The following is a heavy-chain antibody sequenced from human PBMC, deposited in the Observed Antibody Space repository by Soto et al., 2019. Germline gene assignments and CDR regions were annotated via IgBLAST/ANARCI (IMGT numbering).Heavy chain of an antibody. Sequence: SETLSLTCTVSGGSISSGDYYWSWIRQPPGKGLEWIGYIYYSGSTYYNPSLKSRVTTSVDTSKNQFSLKLSSVTAADTAVYYGARRYSYGLPLDYWGQGTLVTVSS. D-gene: IGHD5-18*01. CDR1: GGSISSGDYY. CDR2: IYYSGST. V-gene: IGHV4-30-4*01. CDR3: ARRYSYGLPLDY. J-gene: IGHJ4*02.